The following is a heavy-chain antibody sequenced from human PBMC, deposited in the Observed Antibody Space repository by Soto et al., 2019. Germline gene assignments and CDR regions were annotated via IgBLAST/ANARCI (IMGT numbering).Heavy chain of an antibody. CDR1: WFSLNTSGVG. D-gene: IGHD3-10*01. CDR3: AHRRFFHYYGSGSYYKDTHFDY. V-gene: IGHV2-5*02. Sequence: SGPTLVNPTQTLTLTCTFSWFSLNTSGVGVGWIRQPPGKALEWLALIYWDDDKRYRTSLKSRLTITKDTSKNQVVLTMTNMDPVDTATYYCAHRRFFHYYGSGSYYKDTHFDYWGQGTQVTVSS. CDR2: IYWDDDK. J-gene: IGHJ4*02.